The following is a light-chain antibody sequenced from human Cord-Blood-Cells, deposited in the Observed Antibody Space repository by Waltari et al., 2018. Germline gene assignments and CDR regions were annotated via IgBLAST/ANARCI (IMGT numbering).Light chain of an antibody. V-gene: IGLV2-23*01. CDR1: SSAVGSYNL. CDR3: CSYAGSSTV. J-gene: IGLJ3*02. Sequence: QSALTQPASVSGSPGQSITIPCTGTSSAVGSYNLVSWYQQHPGKAPKRMIYEGSKRPSGVSNRFSGSKSSNTASLTISGLQAEDEADYYCCSYAGSSTVFGGGTKLTVL. CDR2: EGS.